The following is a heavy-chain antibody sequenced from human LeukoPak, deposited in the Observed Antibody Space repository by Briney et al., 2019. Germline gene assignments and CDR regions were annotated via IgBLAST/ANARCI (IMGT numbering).Heavy chain of an antibody. V-gene: IGHV1-8*01. CDR1: GYTFSSYD. CDR3: ARTRGYSLGYSDN. Sequence: ASVKVSCKTSGYTFSSYDINWVRQATGQGLEWMGWMNPNSGDTGYAQKFQGRVTMTRNTSKSTAYMELSSLSSEDTAVYYCARTRGYSLGYSDNWGQGTLVTVSS. CDR2: MNPNSGDT. J-gene: IGHJ4*02. D-gene: IGHD5-18*01.